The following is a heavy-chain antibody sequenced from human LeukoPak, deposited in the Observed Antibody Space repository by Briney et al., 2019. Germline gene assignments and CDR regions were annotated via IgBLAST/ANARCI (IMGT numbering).Heavy chain of an antibody. CDR2: IWYDVINK. CDR1: GFTFSRYG. V-gene: IGHV3-33*01. D-gene: IGHD6-19*01. CDR3: ARDRSSGWSYWFVY. J-gene: IGHJ4*02. Sequence: AGGSLRLSCAASGFTFSRYGVHGVRQAPGRGLEWVAIIWYDVINKYYADSVKGPFTISRDNSNNTLYPQMNRLRAEDTAVYYCARDRSSGWSYWFVYWGQGALVTVSS.